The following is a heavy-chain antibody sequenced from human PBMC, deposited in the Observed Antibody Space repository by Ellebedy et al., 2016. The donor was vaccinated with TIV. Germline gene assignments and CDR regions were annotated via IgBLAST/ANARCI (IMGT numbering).Heavy chain of an antibody. V-gene: IGHV3-9*01. CDR3: AKDKRMITFGGVIDY. Sequence: GGSLRLSCAASGFTFDDHGMHWVRQAPGKALEWVSSINWNSENLAYGDSVKGRFTISRDNAKNSLYLQMNSLKAEDTALYYCAKDKRMITFGGVIDYWGQGTLVTVSS. CDR2: INWNSENL. D-gene: IGHD3-16*01. J-gene: IGHJ4*02. CDR1: GFTFDDHG.